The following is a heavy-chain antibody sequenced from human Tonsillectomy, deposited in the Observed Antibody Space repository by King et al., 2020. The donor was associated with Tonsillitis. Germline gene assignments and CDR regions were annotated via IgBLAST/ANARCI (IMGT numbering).Heavy chain of an antibody. Sequence: QLVQSGAEVKKPGESLKISCKASGYSFTSYWIGWVRQMPGKGLEWMGIIYPGDSDTRYGPSFQGQVTISADKSTSTAYLQWSRLKTADTARYYFTRRLNRDYYYYNFGMDVWGQGPTASVSS. CDR3: TRRLNRDYYYYNFGMDV. CDR1: GYSFTSYW. V-gene: IGHV5-51*01. CDR2: IYPGDSDT. J-gene: IGHJ6*02. D-gene: IGHD3-10*01.